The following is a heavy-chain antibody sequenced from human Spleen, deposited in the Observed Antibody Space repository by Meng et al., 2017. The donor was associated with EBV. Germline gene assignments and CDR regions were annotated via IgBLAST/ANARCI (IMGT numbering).Heavy chain of an antibody. CDR3: ARDGTTGYCSSTSCQPFDY. D-gene: IGHD2-2*03. Sequence: QVQLQESGPGLVKSSQTLSLTCTVSGGSISSSSYFWDWIRQPPGKGLEWIGSIYHSGSTHYNPSLKSRVTISVDTSKNQFSLKLSSVTAADTAVYYCARDGTTGYCSSTSCQPFDYWGQGTLVTVAS. V-gene: IGHV4-39*07. J-gene: IGHJ4*02. CDR1: GGSISSSSYF. CDR2: IYHSGST.